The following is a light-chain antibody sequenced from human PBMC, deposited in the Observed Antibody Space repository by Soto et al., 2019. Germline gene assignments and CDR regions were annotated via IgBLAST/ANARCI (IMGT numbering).Light chain of an antibody. CDR1: QSILYSSSNKNF. CDR2: WAS. V-gene: IGKV4-1*01. J-gene: IGKJ3*01. Sequence: DTVMTQSPDSLAVSLGERATINCKSSQSILYSSSNKNFLAWYQQKPGQPPKLLINWASTRGSGVPDRFSGSGSGTDFTLTISSLQAEDVAVYYCQQYLHAPFTFGPGTNVEIK. CDR3: QQYLHAPFT.